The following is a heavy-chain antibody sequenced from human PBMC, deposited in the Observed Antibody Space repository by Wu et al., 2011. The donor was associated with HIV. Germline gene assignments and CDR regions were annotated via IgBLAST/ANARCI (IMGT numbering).Heavy chain of an antibody. D-gene: IGHD6-13*01. CDR3: ASIIAAAGTREYYFDY. CDR1: GYTFIGYY. J-gene: IGHJ4*02. Sequence: VQLVQSGAEVKKPGASVKVSCKASGYTFIGYYMHWVRQAPGQGLERMGWINPNSGGTNYAQKFQGRVTMTRDTSISTAYMELSRLRSDDTAVYYCASIIAAAGTREYYFDYWGQGTLVTVSS. CDR2: INPNSGGT. V-gene: IGHV1-2*02.